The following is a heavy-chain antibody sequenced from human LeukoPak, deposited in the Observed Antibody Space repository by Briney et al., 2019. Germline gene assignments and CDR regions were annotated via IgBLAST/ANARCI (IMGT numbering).Heavy chain of an antibody. D-gene: IGHD3-22*01. V-gene: IGHV4-39*07. CDR3: ARGGNYYDSSGYPYYFDY. Sequence: SETLSLTCTVSGGSISSSSYYWGWIRQPPGKGLEWIGSIYYSGSTYYNPSLKSRVTISVDTSKNQFSLKLSSVTAADTAVYYCARGGNYYDSSGYPYYFDYWGQGTLVTVSS. CDR1: GGSISSSSYY. CDR2: IYYSGST. J-gene: IGHJ4*02.